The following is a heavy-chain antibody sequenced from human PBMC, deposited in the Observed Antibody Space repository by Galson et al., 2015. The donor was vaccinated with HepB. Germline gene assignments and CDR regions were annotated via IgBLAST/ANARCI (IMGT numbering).Heavy chain of an antibody. D-gene: IGHD1-26*01. V-gene: IGHV3-48*02. CDR3: ARDPLVGARLRPHFDY. CDR2: ISSSSSTI. J-gene: IGHJ4*02. CDR1: GFTFSSYS. Sequence: SLRLSCAASGFTFSSYSMNWVRQAPGKGLEWVSYISSSSSTIYYADSVKGRFTISRDNAKNSLYLQMNSLRDEDTAVYYCARDPLVGARLRPHFDYWGQGTLVTVSS.